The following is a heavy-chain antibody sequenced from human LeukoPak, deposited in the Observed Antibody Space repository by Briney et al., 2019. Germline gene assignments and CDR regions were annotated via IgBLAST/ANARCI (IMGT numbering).Heavy chain of an antibody. CDR2: IIPIFGTA. CDR3: ARSLGYYDFWSGHPRAEYFQH. Sequence: ASVKVSCKASGGTFSSYAISWVRQAPGQGLEWMGGIIPIFGTANYAQKFQGRVTITADESTSTAYMELSSLRSEDTAVYYCARSLGYYDFWSGHPRAEYFQHWGQGTLVTVSS. CDR1: GGTFSSYA. J-gene: IGHJ1*01. V-gene: IGHV1-69*13. D-gene: IGHD3-3*01.